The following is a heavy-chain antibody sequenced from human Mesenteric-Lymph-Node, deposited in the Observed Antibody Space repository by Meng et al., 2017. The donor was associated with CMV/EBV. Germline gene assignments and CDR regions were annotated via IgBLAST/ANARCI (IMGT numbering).Heavy chain of an antibody. Sequence: ASVKVSCKASGYTFTGYYMHWVRQAPGQGLEWMGWINPNSGGTNYAQKFQGRVTMTRDTSISTAYMELSRLRSDDTAVYYCAAGPARSGYDSWSYYYRPADYWGQGTLVTVSS. CDR1: GYTFTGYY. CDR3: AAGPARSGYDSWSYYYRPADY. J-gene: IGHJ4*02. CDR2: INPNSGGT. V-gene: IGHV1-2*02. D-gene: IGHD3-3*01.